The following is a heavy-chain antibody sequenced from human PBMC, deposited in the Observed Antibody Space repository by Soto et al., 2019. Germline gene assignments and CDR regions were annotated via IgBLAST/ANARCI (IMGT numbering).Heavy chain of an antibody. CDR1: GFSLSTSGVG. D-gene: IGHD3-22*01. V-gene: IGHV2-5*02. Sequence: QITLKESGPTLVKPTQTLTLTCTFSGFSLSTSGVGVGWIRQPPGKALEWLALIYWDDDKRYSPSLKSRLTITKDTSKNQVVLTMTNMDPVDTATYYCAHGRGYYDSSGYWFDPWGQGTLVTVSS. J-gene: IGHJ5*02. CDR2: IYWDDDK. CDR3: AHGRGYYDSSGYWFDP.